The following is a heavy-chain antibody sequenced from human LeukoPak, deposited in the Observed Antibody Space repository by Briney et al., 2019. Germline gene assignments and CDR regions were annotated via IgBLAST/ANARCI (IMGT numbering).Heavy chain of an antibody. CDR1: GFTVSSNY. CDR3: ARGSWNCSGGSCYDY. D-gene: IGHD2-15*01. Sequence: GGSLRLSCAASGFTVSSNYMSWVRQAPGKGLEWVSVIYSGGTTYYADSVEGRFTISRDNSKNTVYLQMNSLRAEDTAVYYCARGSWNCSGGSCYDYWGQGTLVTVSS. V-gene: IGHV3-66*02. CDR2: IYSGGTT. J-gene: IGHJ4*02.